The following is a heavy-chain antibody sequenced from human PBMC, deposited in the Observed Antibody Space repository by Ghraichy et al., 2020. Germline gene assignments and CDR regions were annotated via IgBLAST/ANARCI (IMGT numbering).Heavy chain of an antibody. CDR1: GGSISSSSYY. CDR3: GRYYDFWSGYYGPYYYGMDV. J-gene: IGHJ6*02. CDR2: IYYSGST. V-gene: IGHV4-39*01. D-gene: IGHD3-3*01. Sequence: TLSLTCTVSGGSISSSSYYWGWIRQPPGKGLEWIGSIYYSGSTYYNPSLKSRVTISVDTSKNQFSLKLSSVTAADTAVYYCGRYYDFWSGYYGPYYYGMDVWGQGTTVTVSS.